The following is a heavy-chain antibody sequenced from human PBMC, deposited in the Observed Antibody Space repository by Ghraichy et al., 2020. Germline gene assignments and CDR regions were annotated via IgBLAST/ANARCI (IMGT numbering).Heavy chain of an antibody. CDR3: ARDLASSEIHSVYYGMDV. D-gene: IGHD3-3*02. CDR1: GFTFSSYA. J-gene: IGHJ6*02. CDR2: IWSDGSKK. V-gene: IGHV3-33*08. Sequence: GGSLRLSCAVSGFTFSSYAMHWVRQAPGKGLEWVPVIWSDGSKKNYADSVKGRFTISRDNSKKTLYLEMNSLTAEDTAVYYCARDLASSEIHSVYYGMDVWGQGTTVIVSS.